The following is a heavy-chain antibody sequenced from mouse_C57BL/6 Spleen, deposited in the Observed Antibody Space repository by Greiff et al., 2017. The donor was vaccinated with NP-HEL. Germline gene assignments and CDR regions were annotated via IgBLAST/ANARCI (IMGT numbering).Heavy chain of an antibody. V-gene: IGHV3-6*01. CDR2: ISYDGSN. CDR1: GYSITSGYY. CDR3: ARGDYGAMDY. D-gene: IGHD2-4*01. J-gene: IGHJ4*01. Sequence: EVQLPESGPGLVKPSQSLSLTCSVTGYSITSGYYWNWIRQFPGNKLEWMGYISYDGSNNYNPSLKNRISITRDTSKNQFFLKLNSVTTEDTATYYCARGDYGAMDYWGQGTSGTVSS.